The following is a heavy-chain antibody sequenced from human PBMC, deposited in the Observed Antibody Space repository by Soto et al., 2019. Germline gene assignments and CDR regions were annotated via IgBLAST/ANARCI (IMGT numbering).Heavy chain of an antibody. CDR2: ISGSGGST. V-gene: IGHV3-23*01. J-gene: IGHJ4*02. CDR3: AKDWMGGYDFDY. CDR1: GFTFSSCA. Sequence: GGSLRLSCAASGFTFSSCAMSWVRQAPGKGLEWVSAISGSGGSTYYADSVKGRFTISRDNSKNTLYLQMNSLRAEDTAVYYCAKDWMGGYDFDYWGQGTLVTVSS. D-gene: IGHD5-12*01.